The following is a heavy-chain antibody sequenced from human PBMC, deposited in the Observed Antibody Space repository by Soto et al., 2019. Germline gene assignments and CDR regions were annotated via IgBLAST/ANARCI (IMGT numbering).Heavy chain of an antibody. Sequence: QVQLVQSGAEVKKPGASVKVSCTASGYTFTTYALHWVRQAPGQRPEWMGWINPASGHTNYSKKCQDRVTITRDTAASTGYMELSSLRAEDTAVYYCGRSVVGATGEILYNAMDVWGQGTTVTVSS. J-gene: IGHJ6*02. V-gene: IGHV1-3*01. CDR1: GYTFTTYA. CDR2: INPASGHT. D-gene: IGHD1-26*01. CDR3: GRSVVGATGEILYNAMDV.